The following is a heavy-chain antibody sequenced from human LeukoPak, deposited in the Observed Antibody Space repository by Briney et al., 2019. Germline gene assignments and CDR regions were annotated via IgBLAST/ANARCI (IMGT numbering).Heavy chain of an antibody. D-gene: IGHD2-2*01. Sequence: SETLSLTCTVSGGSISSYYWSWIRQPPGKGLEWIGYIYYSGSTNYNPSLKSRVTISVDTSKNQFSLKLSSVTAADTAVYYCARVGSAAIPYGMDVWGQGTTVAVSS. CDR1: GGSISSYY. CDR2: IYYSGST. J-gene: IGHJ6*02. V-gene: IGHV4-59*01. CDR3: ARVGSAAIPYGMDV.